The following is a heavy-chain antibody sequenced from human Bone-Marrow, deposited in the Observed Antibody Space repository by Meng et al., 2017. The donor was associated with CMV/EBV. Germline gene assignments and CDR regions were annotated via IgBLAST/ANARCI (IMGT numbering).Heavy chain of an antibody. CDR3: ARASNEFTSDAFAI. CDR2: ISSSSSTI. D-gene: IGHD1-1*01. CDR1: GFTFSSYT. V-gene: IGHV3-48*04. Sequence: GESLKISCAASGFTFSSYTMNWVRQAPGKGLEWVSYISSSSSTIYYADSVKGRFTISRDNAKNSLYLQMNSLRAEDTAVYYCARASNEFTSDAFAIWGQGPMVTGSS. J-gene: IGHJ3*02.